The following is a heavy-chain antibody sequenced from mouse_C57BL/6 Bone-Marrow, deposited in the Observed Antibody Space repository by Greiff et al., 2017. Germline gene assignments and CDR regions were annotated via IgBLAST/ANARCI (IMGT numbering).Heavy chain of an antibody. D-gene: IGHD2-3*01. CDR1: GSTFTSYW. CDR3: ATYNGYHWSFDV. CDR2: LYPGSGST. Sequence: QVQLKQPGAELVKPGASVKMSCKASGSTFTSYWITWVKQRPGQGLEWIGDLYPGSGSTNYNEKFQSKATLTVDTSSSTAYMQLSSITSEASEVYYCATYNGYHWSFDVWGTGTTVTVSS. V-gene: IGHV1-55*01. J-gene: IGHJ1*03.